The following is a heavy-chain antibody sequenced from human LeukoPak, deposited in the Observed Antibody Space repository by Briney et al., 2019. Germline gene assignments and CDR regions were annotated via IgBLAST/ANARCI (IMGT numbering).Heavy chain of an antibody. V-gene: IGHV3-23*01. CDR2: ITISGKTA. D-gene: IGHD3-22*01. CDR1: GFTFSNYA. J-gene: IGHJ4*01. CDR3: AKDRLGALYYYDSSGYYRFDY. Sequence: TGGSLRLSCLASGFTFSNYAMSWVRQAPGKGLEWVSGITISGKTAYYADSVKGRFTISRDNFKNTLYLQMNSLRAEDTAVYYCAKDRLGALYYYDSSGYYRFDYWGQGTLVTVSS.